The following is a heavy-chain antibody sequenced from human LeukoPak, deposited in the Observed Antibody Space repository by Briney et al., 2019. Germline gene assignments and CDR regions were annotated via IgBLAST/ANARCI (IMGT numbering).Heavy chain of an antibody. CDR3: AKCGNSGCHLIDY. CDR2: ISGRTGGT. V-gene: IGHV3-23*01. J-gene: IGHJ4*02. CDR1: GFTFTTNA. Sequence: GGSLRLSCAASGFTFTTNAMSWVCQAPGKGLEWVSAISGRTGGTYYADSVKGRFTISRDNSKSTLYLQMDSLRAEDTAVYYCAKCGNSGCHLIDYWGQGILVTVSS. D-gene: IGHD5-12*01.